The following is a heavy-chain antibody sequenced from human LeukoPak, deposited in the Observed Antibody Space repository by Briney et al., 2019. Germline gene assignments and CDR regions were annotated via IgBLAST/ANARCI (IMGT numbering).Heavy chain of an antibody. CDR2: ISHDGSNI. J-gene: IGHJ5*02. CDR3: AKDPYRVVVATGNYLDP. Sequence: GGSLRLSCAASGFTFSSYGMHWVRQAPGKRLEWVAVISHDGSNIHYGDSVKGRFTISRDNSKSTLYLQMNSLRAEDTAVYYCAKDPYRVVVATGNYLDPWGQGTLVTVSS. CDR1: GFTFSSYG. D-gene: IGHD2-15*01. V-gene: IGHV3-30*18.